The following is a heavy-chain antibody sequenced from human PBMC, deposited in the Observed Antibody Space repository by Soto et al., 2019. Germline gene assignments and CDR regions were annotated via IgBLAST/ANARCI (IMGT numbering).Heavy chain of an antibody. D-gene: IGHD4-17*01. CDR1: GFSISSGHY. Sequence: SDTLSLTCTVSGFSISSGHYWGWMRQPPGKGLEWIGSIYHSGSTYYNPSLKSRVTISVDTSKNQFSLKLSSVTAADTALYYCANHLYGAYVVDCWGQGTLVSLSS. CDR3: ANHLYGAYVVDC. CDR2: IYHSGST. V-gene: IGHV4-38-2*02. J-gene: IGHJ4*02.